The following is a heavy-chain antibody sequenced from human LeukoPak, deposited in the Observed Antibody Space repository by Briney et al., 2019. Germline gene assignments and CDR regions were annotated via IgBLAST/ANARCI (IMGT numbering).Heavy chain of an antibody. D-gene: IGHD3-22*01. CDR1: GFTFSSYS. J-gene: IGHJ3*02. Sequence: GGSLRLSCAASGFTFSSYSMNWVRQAPGKGLEWVANIKQDGSEKYYVDSVKGRFTISRDNAKNSLYLQMNSLRAEDTAVYYCARQNYYDSSGSDAFDIWGQGTMVTVSS. CDR2: IKQDGSEK. V-gene: IGHV3-7*01. CDR3: ARQNYYDSSGSDAFDI.